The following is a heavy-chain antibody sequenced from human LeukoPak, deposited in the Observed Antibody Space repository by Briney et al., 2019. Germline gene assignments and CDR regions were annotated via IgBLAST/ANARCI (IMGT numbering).Heavy chain of an antibody. Sequence: SETLSLTCTVSGGSISSYYWSWIRQPPGKGLEWIGYIYYSGSTNYNPSLKSRVTISVDTSKNQFSLKLSSVTAADTAVYYCARIIGDSSGYEYCQHWGQGTLVTVSS. V-gene: IGHV4-59*08. CDR3: ARIIGDSSGYEYCQH. CDR2: IYYSGST. CDR1: GGSISSYY. J-gene: IGHJ1*01. D-gene: IGHD3-22*01.